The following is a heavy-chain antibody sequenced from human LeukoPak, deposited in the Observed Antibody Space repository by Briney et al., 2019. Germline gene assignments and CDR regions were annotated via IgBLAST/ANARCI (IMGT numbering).Heavy chain of an antibody. J-gene: IGHJ4*02. CDR1: GGSFSGYY. V-gene: IGHV4-34*01. D-gene: IGHD1-1*01. Sequence: PSETLSLTCAVYGGSFSGYYWSWIRQPPGKGLELIGEINHSGSTNYNPSLKSRVTISVDTSKNQFSLGLSSVTAADTAVYYCASGRAGARNWNPGYWGQGTLVTVSS. CDR2: INHSGST. CDR3: ASGRAGARNWNPGY.